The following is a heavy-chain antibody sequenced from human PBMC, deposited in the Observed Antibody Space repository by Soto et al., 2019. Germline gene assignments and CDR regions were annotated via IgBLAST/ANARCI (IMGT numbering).Heavy chain of an antibody. CDR1: GFTFRSYA. CDR3: AKFRHSSGWVNWFDP. D-gene: IGHD6-19*01. V-gene: IGHV3-23*01. Sequence: DVQLLESGGGLVQPGGSLRLSCAASGFTFRSYAMSWVRQAPGKGLEWVSAISGSGGSTYYADSVKGRFTISRDNSKNTLYLQMNSLRAEDTAVYYCAKFRHSSGWVNWFDPWGQGTLVTVPS. CDR2: ISGSGGST. J-gene: IGHJ5*02.